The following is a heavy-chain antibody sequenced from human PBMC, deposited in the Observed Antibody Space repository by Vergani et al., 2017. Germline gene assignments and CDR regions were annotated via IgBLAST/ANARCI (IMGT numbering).Heavy chain of an antibody. CDR3: AIPHGDDLPPDPRRLDY. CDR1: GGTFSSNS. V-gene: IGHV1-69*13. CDR2: IIPSFGTT. J-gene: IGHJ4*02. D-gene: IGHD2-2*02. Sequence: QGQLAQSGAEVKKPGSSVKVSCKASGGTFSSNSISWVRQAPGQGLEWMGRIIPSFGTTSSAQKFQGRVTILADESTSTAYMELSSLRSGATAVYYCAIPHGDDLPPDPRRLDYWGQGTLVTVSS.